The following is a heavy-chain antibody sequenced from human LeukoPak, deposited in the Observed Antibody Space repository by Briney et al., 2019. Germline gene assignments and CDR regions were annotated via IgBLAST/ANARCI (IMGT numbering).Heavy chain of an antibody. CDR1: GGSISSSSYY. CDR2: IYYSGST. V-gene: IGHV4-39*02. J-gene: IGHJ4*02. D-gene: IGHD6-19*01. Sequence: SETLSLTCTVSGGSISSSSYYWGWIRQPPGKGLEWIGSIYYSGSTYYNPSLKSRVTISVDTSKNQFSLKLSSVTAADTAVYYCARETSGWHLDYWGQGTLVTVSS. CDR3: ARETSGWHLDY.